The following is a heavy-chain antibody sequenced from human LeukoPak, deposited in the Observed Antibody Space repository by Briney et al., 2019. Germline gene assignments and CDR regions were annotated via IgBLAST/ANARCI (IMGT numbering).Heavy chain of an antibody. CDR3: AKVTEDRRGYSYGTFDY. CDR2: ISGSGGST. D-gene: IGHD5-18*01. Sequence: PGRSLRLSCAASGFTFSSYAMSWVRQAPGKGLEWVSAISGSGGSTYYADSVKGRFAISRDNSKNTLYLQMNSLRAEDTAVYYCAKVTEDRRGYSYGTFDYWGQGTLVTVSS. CDR1: GFTFSSYA. V-gene: IGHV3-23*01. J-gene: IGHJ4*02.